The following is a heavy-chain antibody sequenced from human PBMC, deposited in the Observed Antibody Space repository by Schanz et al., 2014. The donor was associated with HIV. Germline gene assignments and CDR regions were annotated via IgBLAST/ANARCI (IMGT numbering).Heavy chain of an antibody. V-gene: IGHV3-23*04. D-gene: IGHD4-17*01. J-gene: IGHJ6*02. CDR3: AKGGFYGDYVSYYYGLDV. CDR1: GFSLINNA. Sequence: VQLVESGGGVVQPGRSLRLSCEVSGFSLINNAMTWVRQAPGKGLEWVSDIRGGGDTYYADSVRGRFTFSRDDSKNTLILQMNSLRVEDTAVYYCAKGGFYGDYVSYYYGLDVWGQGTTVTVSS. CDR2: IRGGGDT.